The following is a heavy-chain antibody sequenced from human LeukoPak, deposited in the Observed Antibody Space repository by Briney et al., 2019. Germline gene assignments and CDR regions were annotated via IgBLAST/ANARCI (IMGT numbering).Heavy chain of an antibody. CDR1: GFTVSSNY. CDR2: IYSGGST. CDR3: ARNTYCGGDCYSRWDGWFDP. Sequence: RGSLRLSCAASGFTVSSNYMSWIRQAPGKGLEWVSVIYSGGSTYYADSVKGRFTISRDNSKNTLYLQMNSLRAEDTAVYYCARNTYCGGDCYSRWDGWFDPWGQGTLVTVSS. D-gene: IGHD2-21*02. J-gene: IGHJ5*02. V-gene: IGHV3-66*01.